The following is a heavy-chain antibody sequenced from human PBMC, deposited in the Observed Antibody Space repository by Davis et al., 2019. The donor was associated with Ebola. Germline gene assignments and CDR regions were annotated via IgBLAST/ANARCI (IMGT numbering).Heavy chain of an antibody. Sequence: MPSETLSLTCAVYGGSFSGYYWSWIRQPPGKGLEWIGEINLSGSTNYNPSLKSRVTISVDTSKHQFSLKLSSVTAADTAVYYCARKYYDFWSGYVWGQGTTVTVSS. CDR1: GGSFSGYY. D-gene: IGHD3-3*01. CDR3: ARKYYDFWSGYV. V-gene: IGHV4-34*01. J-gene: IGHJ6*02. CDR2: INLSGST.